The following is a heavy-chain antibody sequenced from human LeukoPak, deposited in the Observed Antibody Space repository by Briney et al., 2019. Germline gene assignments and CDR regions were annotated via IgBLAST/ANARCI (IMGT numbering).Heavy chain of an antibody. Sequence: PGGSLGLSCAASGFIFSSYGIHWVRQAPGKGLEWVAVISYDGSNKYYADSVKGRFTISRDDSKNTLSLQMNSLRVEDTAVYHCARDLAWGAFDYWGQGTLVTVSS. CDR1: GFIFSSYG. V-gene: IGHV3-30*03. D-gene: IGHD7-27*01. CDR2: ISYDGSNK. J-gene: IGHJ4*02. CDR3: ARDLAWGAFDY.